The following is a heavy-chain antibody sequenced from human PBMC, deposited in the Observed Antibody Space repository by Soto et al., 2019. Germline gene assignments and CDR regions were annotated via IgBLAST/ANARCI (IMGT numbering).Heavy chain of an antibody. Sequence: TLSLTCTGSGGSISSGGYYWSWIHQHPGKGLEWIGYIYYSGSTYYNPSLKSRVTISVDTSKNQFSLKLSSVTAADTAVYYCARYCSSTSCRYYYGMDVWGQGTTVTVSS. J-gene: IGHJ6*02. CDR3: ARYCSSTSCRYYYGMDV. D-gene: IGHD2-2*01. CDR2: IYYSGST. V-gene: IGHV4-31*03. CDR1: GGSISSGGYY.